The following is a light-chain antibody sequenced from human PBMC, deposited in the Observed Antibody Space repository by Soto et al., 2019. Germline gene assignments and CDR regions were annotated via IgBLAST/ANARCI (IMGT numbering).Light chain of an antibody. CDR2: GDN. CDR1: SSNIGSYT. Sequence: QSALTQPPAASGTPGQRVTISCSGGSSNIGSYTLNWYQQLPGTAPKLLMYGDNRRSSGVPDRFSGSKSGTSASLAISGLQSEDEAEYYCGTWDDSLNGGVFGTGNKVTVL. V-gene: IGLV1-44*01. J-gene: IGLJ1*01. CDR3: GTWDDSLNGGV.